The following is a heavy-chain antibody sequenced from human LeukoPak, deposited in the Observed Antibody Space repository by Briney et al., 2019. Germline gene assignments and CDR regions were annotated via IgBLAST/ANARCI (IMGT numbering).Heavy chain of an antibody. V-gene: IGHV3-30*02. CDR2: IRYDGSNK. J-gene: IGHJ6*03. Sequence: PGRSLRLSCAASGFTFSGYAIHWVRQAPGKGLEWVAFIRYDGSNKYYADSVKGRFTISRDNSKNTLYLQMNSLRAEDTAVYYCAKDNHYYMDVWGKGTTVTISS. CDR3: AKDNHYYMDV. CDR1: GFTFSGYA.